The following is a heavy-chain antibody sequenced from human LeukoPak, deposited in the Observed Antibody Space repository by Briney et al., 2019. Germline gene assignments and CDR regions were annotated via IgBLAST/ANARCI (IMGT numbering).Heavy chain of an antibody. V-gene: IGHV4-61*02. CDR3: ARDLYDFWSGSHRFDP. J-gene: IGHJ5*02. CDR1: GGSISSGSYY. D-gene: IGHD3-3*01. Sequence: SETLSLTCTVSGGSISSGSYYWNWIRQPAERGLEWIGRIYTSGSTNYNPSLKSRVTISVDTSKNQFSLKLSSVTAADTAVYYCARDLYDFWSGSHRFDPWGQGTLVTVSS. CDR2: IYTSGST.